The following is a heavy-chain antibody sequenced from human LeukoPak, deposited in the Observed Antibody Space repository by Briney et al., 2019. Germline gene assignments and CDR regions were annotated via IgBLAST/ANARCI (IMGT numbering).Heavy chain of an antibody. Sequence: GGSLRLSCAASGFTFSDYYMSWIRQAPGKGLEWVSYISSGESTIYYADSVKGRFTISRDNAKNSLYLQMNSLRAEDTAVYYCARYGPNYYGSGSYRGFDYWGQGTLVTVSS. CDR1: GFTFSDYY. CDR2: ISSGESTI. CDR3: ARYGPNYYGSGSYRGFDY. J-gene: IGHJ4*02. V-gene: IGHV3-11*01. D-gene: IGHD3-10*01.